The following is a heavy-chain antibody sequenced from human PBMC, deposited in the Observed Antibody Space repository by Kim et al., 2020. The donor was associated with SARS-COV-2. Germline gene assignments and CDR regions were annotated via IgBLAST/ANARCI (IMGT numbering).Heavy chain of an antibody. D-gene: IGHD2-21*02. CDR2: INSDGSST. CDR1: GFTFSSYW. Sequence: GGSLRLSCAASGFTFSSYWMHWVRQAPGKGLVWVSRINSDGSSTSYADSVKGRFTISRDNAKNTLYLQMNSLRAEDTAVYYCARGHIVVVTAIASPDVWGQGTTVTVSS. CDR3: ARGHIVVVTAIASPDV. J-gene: IGHJ6*02. V-gene: IGHV3-74*01.